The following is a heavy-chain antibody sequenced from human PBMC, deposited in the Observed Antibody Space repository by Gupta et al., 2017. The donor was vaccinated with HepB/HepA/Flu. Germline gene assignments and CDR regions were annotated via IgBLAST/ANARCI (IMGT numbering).Heavy chain of an antibody. D-gene: IGHD2-15*01. CDR2: IVVGSGIT. Sequence: QMQLVQSGPEEKKPGASVTVSCKASGFTFTRSAMHWARQARGQRLEWIGWIVVGSGITNYAQKFQERVTITRDMSTNTVYMELRSLRSEDTAEYYCAASPSVSYCSGGSCYLNYNHGMGVWGQGTTVTVSS. CDR3: AASPSVSYCSGGSCYLNYNHGMGV. CDR1: GFTFTRSA. J-gene: IGHJ6*02. V-gene: IGHV1-58*02.